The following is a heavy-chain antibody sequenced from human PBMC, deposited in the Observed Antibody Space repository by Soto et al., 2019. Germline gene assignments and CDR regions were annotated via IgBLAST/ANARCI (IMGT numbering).Heavy chain of an antibody. Sequence: QPGGSLRLSCAASGFTFSSYGMTLDRQAPGKGLECVSFSSATGTGTYYADSVKGRFTISRDNSKNTLYLQMTSLRADDTAVYYCAKDRRAGGNYGFYSDFWGQGALVTVSS. CDR2: SSATGTGT. J-gene: IGHJ4*02. CDR3: AKDRRAGGNYGFYSDF. CDR1: GFTFSSYG. V-gene: IGHV3-23*01. D-gene: IGHD1-7*01.